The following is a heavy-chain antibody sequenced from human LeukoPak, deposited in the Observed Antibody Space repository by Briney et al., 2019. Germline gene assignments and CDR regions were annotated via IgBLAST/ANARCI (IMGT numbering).Heavy chain of an antibody. D-gene: IGHD1-26*01. CDR3: ARARLAIGVGAYYFDY. J-gene: IGHJ4*02. Sequence: ASVKVSCKASGYTFTSYGISWVRQAPGQGLEWMGWISAYNGNTNYAQKLQGRVTMTTDTSTSTAYMELRSLRSDDTAVYYCARARLAIGVGAYYFDYWGQGTLVTVSS. CDR1: GYTFTSYG. V-gene: IGHV1-18*01. CDR2: ISAYNGNT.